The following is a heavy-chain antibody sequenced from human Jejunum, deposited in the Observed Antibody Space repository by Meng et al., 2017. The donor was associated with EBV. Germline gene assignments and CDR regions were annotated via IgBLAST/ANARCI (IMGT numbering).Heavy chain of an antibody. V-gene: IGHV1-2*06. Sequence: QVQLVQSGPEVKQPGASVWVSCKAYRYTFTGYFIHWVRQSPGQGLEWMGRINPNSGGTSYTQKFQGRVTMTRDTSITTAYMELSRLGSDDTAVYYCARDYSDSSRQGYWGQGTLVTVSS. CDR1: RYTFTGYF. D-gene: IGHD3-22*01. J-gene: IGHJ4*02. CDR2: INPNSGGT. CDR3: ARDYSDSSRQGY.